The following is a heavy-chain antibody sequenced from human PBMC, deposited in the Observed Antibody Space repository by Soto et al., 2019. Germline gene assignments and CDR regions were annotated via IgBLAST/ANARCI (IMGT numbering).Heavy chain of an antibody. CDR3: ASGTGVTFGGVTREFDY. J-gene: IGHJ4*02. V-gene: IGHV1-69*01. CDR1: GGTFSSNV. CDR2: LIPLFGTP. Sequence: QVQLVQSGAEVKKPGSSVKVSCKASGGTFSSNVFTWVRQAPGQGLEWMGRLIPLFGTPIYAQKFQGRLTITAGESTSTAYMALSSLTSDDTAIYYWASGTGVTFGGVTREFDYWGRGTLVTVFS. D-gene: IGHD3-16*01.